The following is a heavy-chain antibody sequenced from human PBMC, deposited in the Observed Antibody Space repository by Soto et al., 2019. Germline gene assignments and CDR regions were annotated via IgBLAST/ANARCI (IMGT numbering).Heavy chain of an antibody. J-gene: IGHJ4*02. V-gene: IGHV4-61*01. D-gene: IGHD2-15*01. CDR3: ASGYCSGGSCYSLDY. Sequence: SETLSLTCTVSGGSVSSGSYYWSWIRQPPGKGLEWIGYIYYSGSTNYNPSLKSRVTISVDTSKNQFSLKLSSVTAADTAVYYCASGYCSGGSCYSLDYWGQGTLVTVSS. CDR2: IYYSGST. CDR1: GGSVSSGSYY.